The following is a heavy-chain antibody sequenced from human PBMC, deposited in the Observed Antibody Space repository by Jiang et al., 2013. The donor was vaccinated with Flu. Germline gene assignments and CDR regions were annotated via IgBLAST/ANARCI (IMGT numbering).Heavy chain of an antibody. CDR2: ISGSGDRT. D-gene: IGHD1-1*01. CDR3: AKGNWKIPQYFDY. V-gene: IGHV3-23*04. J-gene: IGHJ4*02. CDR1: GITFVTYA. Sequence: VQLVESGGGLVQPGGSLRLSCAASGITFVTYAMSWVRQTPGKGLEWVSGISGSGDRTYYADSVKGRFTISRDNSESTLYLQMNSLRDEDTAVYFCAKGNWKIPQYFDYWGRGTLVTVSS.